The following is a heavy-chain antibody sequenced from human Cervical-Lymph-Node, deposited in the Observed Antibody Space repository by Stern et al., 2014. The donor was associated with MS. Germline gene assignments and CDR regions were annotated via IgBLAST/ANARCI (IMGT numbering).Heavy chain of an antibody. Sequence: VQLVESGGGVVQPGRSLRLSCAASGFTFSSYGMHWVRPAPGKGLEWVAVIWYDGSNKYYADSVKGRFTISRDNSKNTLYLQMNSLRAEDTAVYYCARSSSPSPYYYYGMDVWGQGTTVTVS. CDR3: ARSSSPSPYYYYGMDV. CDR1: GFTFSSYG. V-gene: IGHV3-33*01. D-gene: IGHD6-13*01. J-gene: IGHJ6*02. CDR2: IWYDGSNK.